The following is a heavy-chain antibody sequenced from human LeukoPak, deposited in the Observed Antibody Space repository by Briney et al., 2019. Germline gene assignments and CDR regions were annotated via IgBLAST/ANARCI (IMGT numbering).Heavy chain of an antibody. CDR1: GFTFSSYA. V-gene: IGHV3-23*01. J-gene: IGHJ4*02. CDR3: ATHYYDSSGYYYAFDY. Sequence: GGSLRLSCAASGFTFSSYAMSWVRQAPGKGLEWVSAISGSGGSTYYADSVKGRFTISRDNSKNTPYLQMNSLRAEDTAVYYCATHYYDSSGYYYAFDYWGQGTLVTVSS. CDR2: ISGSGGST. D-gene: IGHD3-22*01.